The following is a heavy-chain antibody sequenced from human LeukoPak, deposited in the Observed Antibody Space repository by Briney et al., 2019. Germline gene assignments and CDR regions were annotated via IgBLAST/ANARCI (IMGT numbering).Heavy chain of an antibody. J-gene: IGHJ6*03. V-gene: IGHV4-59*01. CDR2: VYYSGST. CDR3: ARGRYSGYDSPWSAADYYYMDV. CDR1: GGSISSYY. D-gene: IGHD5-12*01. Sequence: PSETLSLTCTVSGGSISSYYWSWIRQPPGKGLEWIGYVYYSGSTNYNPSLKSRVTISVDTSKNQFSLKLSSVTAADTAVYHCARGRYSGYDSPWSAADYYYMDVWGKGTTVTVSS.